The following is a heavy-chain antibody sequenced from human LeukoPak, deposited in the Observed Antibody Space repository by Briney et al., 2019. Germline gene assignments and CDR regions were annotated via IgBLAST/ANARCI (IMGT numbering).Heavy chain of an antibody. CDR2: INHSGST. CDR3: ARAAAGTGDY. J-gene: IGHJ4*02. Sequence: SETLSLTCAVYGGSFSGYYWSWIRQPPGKGLEWIGEINHSGSTNYNPSLKSRVTISVDTSKNQFSLKLSSVTAADTAVYYCARAAAGTGDYWGQGTLVTVPS. CDR1: GGSFSGYY. D-gene: IGHD6-13*01. V-gene: IGHV4-34*01.